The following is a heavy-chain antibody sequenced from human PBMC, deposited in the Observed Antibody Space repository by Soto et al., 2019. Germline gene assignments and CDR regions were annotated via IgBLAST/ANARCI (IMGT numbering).Heavy chain of an antibody. J-gene: IGHJ4*02. Sequence: GWSLRLSCAASGFTFSSYWMHWVRQAPGKGLVWVSRINSDGSSTSYADSVKGRFTISRDNAKNTLYLQMNSLRAEDTAVYYCAKESAYCGGDCYQYFDYWGQGTLVTVSS. V-gene: IGHV3-74*01. CDR2: INSDGSST. CDR3: AKESAYCGGDCYQYFDY. CDR1: GFTFSSYW. D-gene: IGHD2-21*02.